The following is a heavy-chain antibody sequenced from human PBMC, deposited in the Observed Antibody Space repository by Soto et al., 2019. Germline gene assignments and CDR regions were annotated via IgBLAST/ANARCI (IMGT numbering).Heavy chain of an antibody. CDR2: ISGTGGST. CDR1: GFTFSSYA. V-gene: IGHV3-23*01. CDR3: AKDQVSWFGENAFDI. Sequence: TGGSLRLSCAASGFTFSSYAMTWVRQAPGKGLEWVAGISGTGGSTNYADSVKGRFTISRDNSKNTLYLQMNSLRAEDTAVYYCAKDQVSWFGENAFDIWGQGTMVTVSS. J-gene: IGHJ3*02. D-gene: IGHD3-10*01.